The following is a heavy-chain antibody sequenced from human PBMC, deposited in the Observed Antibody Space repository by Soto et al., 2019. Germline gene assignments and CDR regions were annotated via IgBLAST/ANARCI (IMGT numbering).Heavy chain of an antibody. CDR2: ISYDGSNK. Sequence: GGSLRLSCAASGFTFSSYGMHWVRQAPGKGLEWVAVISYDGSNKYYADSVKGRFTISRDNSKNTLYLQMNSLRAEDTAVYYCAKFPRGYSGSRSYYYMDVWGKGTTVTVSS. J-gene: IGHJ6*03. CDR1: GFTFSSYG. V-gene: IGHV3-30*18. D-gene: IGHD5-12*01. CDR3: AKFPRGYSGSRSYYYMDV.